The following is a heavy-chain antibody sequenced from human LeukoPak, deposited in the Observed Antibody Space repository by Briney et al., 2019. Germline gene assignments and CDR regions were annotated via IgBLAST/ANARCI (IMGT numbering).Heavy chain of an antibody. J-gene: IGHJ5*02. V-gene: IGHV3-21*01. CDR1: GFTFSSYS. CDR2: ISSSSSYI. D-gene: IGHD6-6*01. CDR3: ARGSHRIEYRRSAAFDP. Sequence: NPGGSLRLSCAASGFTFSSYSMNWVRQAPGKGLEWVSSISSSSSYIYYADSVKGRFTISRDNSKNTLYLQMNNLRAEDTAVYYCARGSHRIEYRRSAAFDPWGQGTLVTVSS.